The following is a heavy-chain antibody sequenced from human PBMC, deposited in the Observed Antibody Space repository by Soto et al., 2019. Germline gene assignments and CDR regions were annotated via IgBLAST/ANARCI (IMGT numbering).Heavy chain of an antibody. CDR3: ARDPFTMLRGVIPYFHY. V-gene: IGHV1-3*01. Sequence: QVQLVQSGAEVKKPGASVKISCKASGYTFISYPMHWVRQAPGQRPEWMGWINAGDDKTQYSQKFQGRVTMTRDTTATTGYRDLSSQRLEDTAVYYCARDPFTMLRGVIPYFHYMGQGTLDTGSS. J-gene: IGHJ4*02. CDR1: GYTFISYP. D-gene: IGHD3-10*01. CDR2: INAGDDKT.